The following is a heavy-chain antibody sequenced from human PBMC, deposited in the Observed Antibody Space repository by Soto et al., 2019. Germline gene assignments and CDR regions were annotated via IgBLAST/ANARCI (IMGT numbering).Heavy chain of an antibody. V-gene: IGHV4-39*01. CDR2: IYYSGST. CDR1: GGSLSSSSYY. CDR3: ARHPRDSLYEDWFDP. Sequence: SGTLFLTCTFFGGSLSSSSYYLGSIRQPPGKGLEWIGSIYYSGSTYYNPSLKSRVTISVDTSKNQFSLKLSSVTAADTAVYYCARHPRDSLYEDWFDPWGQGTLVTVSS. D-gene: IGHD2-21*02. J-gene: IGHJ5*02.